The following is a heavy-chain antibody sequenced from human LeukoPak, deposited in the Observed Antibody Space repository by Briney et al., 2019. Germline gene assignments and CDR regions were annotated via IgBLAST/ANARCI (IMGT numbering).Heavy chain of an antibody. CDR1: GFSFSTYW. D-gene: IGHD6-13*01. CDR2: MNPDGSEK. CDR3: ARIGAGSSRDY. J-gene: IGHJ4*02. V-gene: IGHV3-7*04. Sequence: GGSLRLSCAASGFSFSTYWMSWVRQAPGKGLEWVANMNPDGSEKYYVDSVRGRFTISRDNAMNSLYLQMNSLRAEDTAVYYCARIGAGSSRDYWGQGTLVTVSS.